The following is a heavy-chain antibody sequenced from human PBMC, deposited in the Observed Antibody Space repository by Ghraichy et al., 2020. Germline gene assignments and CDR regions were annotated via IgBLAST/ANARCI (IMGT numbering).Heavy chain of an antibody. J-gene: IGHJ2*01. CDR2: ICYDARRT. CDR1: GFTLSSYC. D-gene: IGHD3-16*01. CDR3: ARDWGVDVHDWYFDL. V-gene: IGHV3-74*01. Sequence: LSLTCAASGFTLSSYCMHWVRQDPGKGLVWVSRICYDARRTGYADSVRGRFTISRDIAQNTLYLQMDGLRVEDTAVYYCARDWGVDVHDWYFDLWGRGTLVTVSS.